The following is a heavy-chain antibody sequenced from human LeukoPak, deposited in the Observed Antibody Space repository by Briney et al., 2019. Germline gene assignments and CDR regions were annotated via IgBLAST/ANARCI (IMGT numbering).Heavy chain of an antibody. J-gene: IGHJ4*02. Sequence: PGGSLRLSCAASGFTFSDDYMTWIRQAPGKGLEWVSYKSNRDGTTYYADFVRGRFTISRENAKKSLYLQKNRLRVEDTAVYYCAKDYYDSSGYPYYFDYWGQGTLVTVSS. V-gene: IGHV3-11*04. CDR1: GFTFSDDY. CDR2: KSNRDGTT. CDR3: AKDYYDSSGYPYYFDY. D-gene: IGHD3-22*01.